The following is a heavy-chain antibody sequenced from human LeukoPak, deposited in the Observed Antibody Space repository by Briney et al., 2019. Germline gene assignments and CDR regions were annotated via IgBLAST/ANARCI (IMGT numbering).Heavy chain of an antibody. Sequence: SETLSLTCTVSGGSINNYSWSWFRQPPGKGLEWIGYIYYSGSTNYNPSLKSRVTISVDTSKNQFSLKLSSVTAADTAVYYCARVAQDTAMAYFDYWGQGTLVTVSS. J-gene: IGHJ4*02. CDR2: IYYSGST. CDR1: GGSINNYS. V-gene: IGHV4-59*01. D-gene: IGHD5-18*01. CDR3: ARVAQDTAMAYFDY.